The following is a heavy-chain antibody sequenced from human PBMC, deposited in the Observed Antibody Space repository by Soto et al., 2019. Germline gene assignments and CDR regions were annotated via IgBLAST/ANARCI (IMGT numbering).Heavy chain of an antibody. J-gene: IGHJ6*02. CDR2: IDPSDSYT. V-gene: IGHV5-10-1*01. D-gene: IGHD2-2*01. Sequence: GESLKISCKGSGYSFTSYWISWVRQMPGKGLEWMGRIDPSDSYTNYSPSFQGHVTISADKSISTAYLQWSSLKASDTAMYYCARHHCSSTSCYSGVGMDVWGQGTTVTVSS. CDR1: GYSFTSYW. CDR3: ARHHCSSTSCYSGVGMDV.